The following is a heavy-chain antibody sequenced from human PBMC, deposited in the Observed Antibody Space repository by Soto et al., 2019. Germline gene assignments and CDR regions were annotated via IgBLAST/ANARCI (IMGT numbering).Heavy chain of an antibody. J-gene: IGHJ6*02. V-gene: IGHV1-69*02. CDR1: GGTFSSYT. CDR3: ARSGQQQLIKHYFYDMDV. CDR2: IIPIFGIA. D-gene: IGHD6-13*01. Sequence: QVQLVQSGAEVKKPGSSVKVSCKPSGGTFSSYTISWVRQAPGQGLEWMGRIIPIFGIANYAQKFQGRVTITADKSTSTAYRELSSLRSEDTAVYYCARSGQQQLIKHYFYDMDVWGQGTTVTVSS.